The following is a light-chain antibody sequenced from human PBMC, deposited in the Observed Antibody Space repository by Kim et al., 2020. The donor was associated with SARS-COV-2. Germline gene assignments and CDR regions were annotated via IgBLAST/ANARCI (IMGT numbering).Light chain of an antibody. J-gene: IGLJ3*02. Sequence: QAGLTQPPSVSKGLRQTATLTCTGNSNNVGNQGAAWLQQHQGHPPKLLSYRNNNRPSGISERLSAYRSGNTASLTITGLQPEDEADYYCSAWDSSLSNWVFGGRTKLTVL. CDR1: SNNVGNQG. CDR2: RNN. V-gene: IGLV10-54*01. CDR3: SAWDSSLSNWV.